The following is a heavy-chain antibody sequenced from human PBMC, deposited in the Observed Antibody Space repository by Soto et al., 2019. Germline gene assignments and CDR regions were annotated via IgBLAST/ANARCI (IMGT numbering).Heavy chain of an antibody. V-gene: IGHV1-69*12. CDR2: IIRIFGTP. Sequence: QVQLVQSGAEVKKPGSSVKVSCKASGGTFSSYAINWVRQAPGQGLEWMGGIIRIFGTPDYAQRFQGRVTLTADESASTDYMELSSLRSEDTAVYYCERRGSNEYYCYGMDVWGQWTTVTVSS. J-gene: IGHJ6*02. CDR3: ERRGSNEYYCYGMDV. CDR1: GGTFSSYA. D-gene: IGHD3-10*01.